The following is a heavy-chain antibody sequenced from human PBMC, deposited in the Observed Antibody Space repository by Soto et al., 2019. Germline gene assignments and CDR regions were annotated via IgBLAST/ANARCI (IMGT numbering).Heavy chain of an antibody. V-gene: IGHV1-3*01. CDR3: ARDLVFDR. Sequence: KFQGRVTITRDTSASTAYMELSSLRSEDTAVYYCARDLVFDRWGQGTMVTVSS. J-gene: IGHJ3*02. D-gene: IGHD2-8*02.